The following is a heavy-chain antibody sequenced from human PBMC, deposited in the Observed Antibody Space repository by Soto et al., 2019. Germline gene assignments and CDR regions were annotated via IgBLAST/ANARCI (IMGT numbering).Heavy chain of an antibody. CDR3: ARAPPYCPGGRCYSGHYYYYYVMDV. V-gene: IGHV1-69*01. CDR1: GGTFSSYA. Sequence: QVQLVQSGAEVKKPGSSVKVSCKASGGTFSSYAISWVRQAPGQGLEWMGGIIPIFGTANYAQKLQGRVTITADESTSTAYLELSSLTSEDTAVYYCARAPPYCPGGRCYSGHYYYYYVMDVWGQGTTVTVSS. CDR2: IIPIFGTA. D-gene: IGHD2-15*01. J-gene: IGHJ6*02.